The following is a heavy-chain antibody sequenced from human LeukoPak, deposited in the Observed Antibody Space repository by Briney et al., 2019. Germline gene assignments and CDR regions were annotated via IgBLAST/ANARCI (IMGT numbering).Heavy chain of an antibody. CDR1: GGSISSSNW. CDR2: IYHSGST. V-gene: IGHV4-4*02. J-gene: IGHJ4*02. D-gene: IGHD3-10*01. CDR3: ARDLIVPDAMTGSGSYSTDY. Sequence: PSETLSLTCAVSGGSISSSNWWSWVRQPPGKGLEWIGEIYHSGSTNYNPSLKSRVTISVDTSKNQFSLKLSSVTAADTAVYYCARDLIVPDAMTGSGSYSTDYWGQGTLATVSS.